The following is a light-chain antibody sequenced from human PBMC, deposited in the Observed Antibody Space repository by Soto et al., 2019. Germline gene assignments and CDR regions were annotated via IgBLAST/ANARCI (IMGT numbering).Light chain of an antibody. CDR1: QSVSSSH. V-gene: IGKV3-20*01. J-gene: IGKJ5*01. CDR3: QQYGSSPSIT. Sequence: EIVLTQSPGTLSLSPGERATLSCRAIQSVSSSHLAWYQLKSGQAPRLLIYGASSRAIGIPDRFSGSGSGADFTLTISRLDPEDFAVYFCQQYGSSPSITFGQGTRLEIK. CDR2: GAS.